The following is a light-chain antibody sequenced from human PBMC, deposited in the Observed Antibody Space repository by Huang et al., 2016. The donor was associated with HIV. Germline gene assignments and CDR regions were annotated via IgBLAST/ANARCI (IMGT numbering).Light chain of an antibody. Sequence: DIQLTQSPSSLSASIGDRVTITCQASQDISNYINWYQQKPGKAPKLLIYDAFNLERGVPSRFSGSGSGTHFTFTISSLQPEDIATYYCQQYDNLPRGFTFGPGTKVDFK. CDR3: QQYDNLPRGFT. CDR2: DAF. J-gene: IGKJ3*01. V-gene: IGKV1-33*01. CDR1: QDISNY.